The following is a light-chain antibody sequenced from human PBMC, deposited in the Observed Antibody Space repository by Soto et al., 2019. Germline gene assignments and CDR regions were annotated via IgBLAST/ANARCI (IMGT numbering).Light chain of an antibody. CDR1: QSVNNY. Sequence: EIVLTQSPATLYLSPGERATLSCRASQSVNNYLAWYQQKPGQAPRLLIYDASNTATGIPARFSGSASGTDFTLTISSLEPEAFAVYYCQQRSNWPPITFGQRTRLEMK. J-gene: IGKJ5*01. CDR2: DAS. V-gene: IGKV3-11*01. CDR3: QQRSNWPPIT.